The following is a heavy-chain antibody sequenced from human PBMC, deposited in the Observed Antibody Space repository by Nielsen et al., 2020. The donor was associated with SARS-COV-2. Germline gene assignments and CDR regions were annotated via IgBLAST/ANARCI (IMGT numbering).Heavy chain of an antibody. CDR3: ATRHTWELLFHLWA. CDR1: GFTFSDYY. J-gene: IGHJ5*02. Sequence: GESLKISCAASGFTFSDYYMSWIRQAPGKGLEWVSYISSSGSTIYYADSVKGRFTISRDNAKNSLYLQMNSLRAEDTAVYYCATRHTWELLFHLWAWGQGTLVTVSS. CDR2: ISSSGSTI. V-gene: IGHV3-11*04. D-gene: IGHD3-10*01.